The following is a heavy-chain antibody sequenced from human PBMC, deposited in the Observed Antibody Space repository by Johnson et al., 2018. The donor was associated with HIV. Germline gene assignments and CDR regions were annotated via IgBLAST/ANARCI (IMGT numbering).Heavy chain of an antibody. J-gene: IGHJ3*02. CDR1: GFTFSSYA. CDR2: ISYDGSNK. CDR3: ARATMSYKVWLQLSAAFDI. Sequence: QVQLVESGGGVVQPGRSLRLSCAASGFTFSSYAMHWVRQAPGKGLEWVAVISYDGSNKYYADSVKGRFTISRDNSKNTLYLQMNSLRAEDTAVYYCARATMSYKVWLQLSAAFDIWGQGTMVTVSS. D-gene: IGHD5-24*01. V-gene: IGHV3-30-3*01.